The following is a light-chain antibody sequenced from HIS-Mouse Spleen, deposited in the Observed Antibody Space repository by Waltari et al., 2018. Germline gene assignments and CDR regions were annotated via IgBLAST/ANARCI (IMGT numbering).Light chain of an antibody. CDR3: QQYNSYIFT. J-gene: IGKJ3*01. V-gene: IGKV1-5*03. CDR2: KAS. Sequence: DIQMTQSPSTLSASVGDRVTITCRASQSISSWLAWYQQKPGKAPKLLIYKASSLESGVPSRSSGSGSATEFTLTISSLQPDDFATYYCQQYNSYIFTFGPGTKVDIK. CDR1: QSISSW.